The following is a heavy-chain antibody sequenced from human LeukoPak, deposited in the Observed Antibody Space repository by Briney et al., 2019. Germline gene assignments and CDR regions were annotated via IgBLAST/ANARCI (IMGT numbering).Heavy chain of an antibody. V-gene: IGHV4-34*01. D-gene: IGHD5-12*01. Sequence: PSETLSLTCAVYGGSFSGYYWSWIRQPPGKGPEWIGEINHSGSTNYNPSPKSRVTISVDTSKNQFSLKLSSVTAADTAVYYCARGYSGYDPFDYWGQGTLVTVSS. CDR3: ARGYSGYDPFDY. CDR2: INHSGST. CDR1: GGSFSGYY. J-gene: IGHJ4*02.